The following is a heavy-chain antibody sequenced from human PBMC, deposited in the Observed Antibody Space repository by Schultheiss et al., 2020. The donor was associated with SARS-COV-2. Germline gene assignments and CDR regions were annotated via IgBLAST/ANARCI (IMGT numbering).Heavy chain of an antibody. D-gene: IGHD3-3*01. CDR2: ISGSGGST. V-gene: IGHV3-23*01. J-gene: IGHJ6*02. CDR3: AKDLSVGGRGGLYGMDV. Sequence: GGSLRLSCAASGFTFSSYVMRWVRQAPGKGLEWVSAISGSGGSTYYADSVKGRFTISRDNSKNTLYLQMNSLRAEDTAVYYCAKDLSVGGRGGLYGMDVWGQGTTVTVSS. CDR1: GFTFSSYV.